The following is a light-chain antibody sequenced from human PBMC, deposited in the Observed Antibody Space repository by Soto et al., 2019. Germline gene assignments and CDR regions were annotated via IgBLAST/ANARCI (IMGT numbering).Light chain of an antibody. J-gene: IGKJ1*01. CDR3: QQYYDWPT. V-gene: IGKV3-15*01. Sequence: EIVMTQSPATLSVSPGEGATLSCRASQSVSSDLAWYQQKPGQAPRLLIYGASTRATDIPTRFSGSGSGAEFTLTISSLQSEDFAVYYCQQYYDWPTFGQGTKVEIK. CDR2: GAS. CDR1: QSVSSD.